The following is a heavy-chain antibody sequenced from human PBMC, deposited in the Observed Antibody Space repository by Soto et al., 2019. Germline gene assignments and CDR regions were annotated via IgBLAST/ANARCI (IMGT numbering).Heavy chain of an antibody. V-gene: IGHV4-39*01. D-gene: IGHD3-22*01. J-gene: IGHJ3*02. CDR3: ATLSMIVVVHDAFDI. Sequence: SETLSLTCTVSGGSTSSSSYYWGWIRQPPGKGLECIGSIYYSGSTYYNPSLKSRVTISVDTSKNQFSLKLSSVTAADTAVYYCATLSMIVVVHDAFDIWGQGTMVTVSS. CDR2: IYYSGST. CDR1: GGSTSSSSYY.